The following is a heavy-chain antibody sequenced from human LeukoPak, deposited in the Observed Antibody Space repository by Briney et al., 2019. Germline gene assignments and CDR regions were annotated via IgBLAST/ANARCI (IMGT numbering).Heavy chain of an antibody. CDR3: ARVAMSGIGSDDF. V-gene: IGHV1-2*02. J-gene: IGHJ4*02. D-gene: IGHD1-26*01. CDR1: GYTFTDYY. Sequence: ASVKVSCKASGYTFTDYYMHWVRQAPGQGLEWMGWINPNSGDTNYAQKFQGRVTMTRDTSISTAYMELSSLKSDDTAVYYCARVAMSGIGSDDFWGQGTLVTASS. CDR2: INPNSGDT.